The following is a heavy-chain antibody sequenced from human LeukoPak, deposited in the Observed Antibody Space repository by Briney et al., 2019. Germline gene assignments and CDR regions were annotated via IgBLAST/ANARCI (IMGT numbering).Heavy chain of an antibody. V-gene: IGHV3-43D*03. CDR2: ISWDGGST. J-gene: IGHJ6*03. D-gene: IGHD1-26*01. CDR1: GFTFDDYA. CDR3: AKDSSGSYPLGYMDV. Sequence: PGGSLRLSCAASGFTFDDYAMHWVRQAPGKGLEWVSLISWDGGSTYYADSVKGRFTISRDNSKNSLYLQMNSLRAEDTALYYCAKDSSGSYPLGYMDVWGKGTTVTVSS.